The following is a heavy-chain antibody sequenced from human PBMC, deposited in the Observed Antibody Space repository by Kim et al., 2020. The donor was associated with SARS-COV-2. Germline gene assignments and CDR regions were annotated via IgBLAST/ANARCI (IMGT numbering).Heavy chain of an antibody. Sequence: NSRVTISVDTSKNQFSRKLSSVTAADTAVYYCARDLGFSSSSHYYYGMDVWGQGTTVTVSS. V-gene: IGHV4-59*01. J-gene: IGHJ6*02. CDR3: ARDLGFSSSSHYYYGMDV. D-gene: IGHD6-6*01.